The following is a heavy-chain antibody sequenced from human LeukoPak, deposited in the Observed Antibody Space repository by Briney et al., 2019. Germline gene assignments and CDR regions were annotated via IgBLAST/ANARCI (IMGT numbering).Heavy chain of an antibody. V-gene: IGHV3-74*01. CDR1: GLTFSSYW. CDR2: INTDGSDI. CDR3: ATSPSGTSY. Sequence: PGGSLRLSCEVSGLTFSSYWMHWVRQAPGKGLVWVSRINTDGSDIDYADSVKGRFTMSRDNAKNTLYLQMNSLRVEDTAVYYCATSPSGTSYWGQGTLVTVSS. J-gene: IGHJ4*02.